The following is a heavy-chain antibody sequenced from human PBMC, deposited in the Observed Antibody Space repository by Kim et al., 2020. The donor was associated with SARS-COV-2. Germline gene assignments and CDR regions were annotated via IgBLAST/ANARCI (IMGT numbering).Heavy chain of an antibody. J-gene: IGHJ5*02. D-gene: IGHD3-22*01. CDR3: ARDRTYYYDSSGYFNWFDP. Sequence: GRFTNARDNAKNSLYLQMNSLRAEDTAVYYCARDRTYYYDSSGYFNWFDPWGQGTLVTVSS. V-gene: IGHV3-11*06.